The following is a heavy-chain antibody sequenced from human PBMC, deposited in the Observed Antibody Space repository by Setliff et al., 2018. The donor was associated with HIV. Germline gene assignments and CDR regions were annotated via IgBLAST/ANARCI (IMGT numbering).Heavy chain of an antibody. CDR3: ARESLRRVSRYFLNWFDP. J-gene: IGHJ5*02. CDR2: INPNSGGT. D-gene: IGHD3-9*01. V-gene: IGHV1-2*04. Sequence: ASVKVSCKASGYTFTGYYMHWVRQAPGQGLEWMGWINPNSGGTNYAQKFQGWVTMTRDTSISTAYMELSRLRSDDTAVYYCARESLRRVSRYFLNWFDPWGQGTLVTVSS. CDR1: GYTFTGYY.